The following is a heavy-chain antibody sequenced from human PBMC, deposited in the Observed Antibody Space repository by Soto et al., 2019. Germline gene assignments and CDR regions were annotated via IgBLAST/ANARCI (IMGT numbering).Heavy chain of an antibody. Sequence: LSQTLSLTCAISGDSVSSKSAAWNWIRQSPSRGLEWLGRTYYRSKWSTDYAVSVKSRITINPDTSKNQFSLQLNSVTPEDTAVYYCKRALSGSYDSWGQGTLVTVSS. CDR2: TYYRSKWST. J-gene: IGHJ5*01. CDR1: GDSVSSKSAA. V-gene: IGHV6-1*01. D-gene: IGHD1-26*01. CDR3: KRALSGSYDS.